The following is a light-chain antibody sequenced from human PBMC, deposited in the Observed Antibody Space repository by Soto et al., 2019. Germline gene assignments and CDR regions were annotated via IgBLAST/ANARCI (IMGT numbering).Light chain of an antibody. V-gene: IGLV2-14*01. J-gene: IGLJ1*01. CDR2: EVS. CDR1: SSDVGGYNY. Sequence: QSALTQPASVSGSPGQSITISCTGTSSDVGGYNYVSWYQQHPGKAPKIMIYEVSNRPSGVSNRFSGSKSGNTASLTISGLQDEDEADYYCSSYTSSSTYVFATGTKVTVL. CDR3: SSYTSSSTYV.